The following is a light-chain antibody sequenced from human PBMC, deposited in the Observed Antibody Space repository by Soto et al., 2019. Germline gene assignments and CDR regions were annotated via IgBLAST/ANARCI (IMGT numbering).Light chain of an antibody. Sequence: EIVLTQSPGTLSLSPGEGATLSCRASQSVGGTFLAWYQQKGGQAPRLLIHGASNRATGIPDRVSGSGSGTDFTLTISRLEPEDFAVYYCQQYGCSPRTFGQGTKVEVK. CDR2: GAS. CDR3: QQYGCSPRT. CDR1: QSVGGTF. V-gene: IGKV3-20*01. J-gene: IGKJ1*01.